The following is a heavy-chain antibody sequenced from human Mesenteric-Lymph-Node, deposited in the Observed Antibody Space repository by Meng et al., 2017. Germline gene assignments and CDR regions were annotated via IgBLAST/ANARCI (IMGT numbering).Heavy chain of an antibody. V-gene: IGHV1-69*06. J-gene: IGHJ6*02. Sequence: SVKVSCKASGGTFSSYAISWVRQAPGQGLEWMGGIIPIFGTANYAQKFQGRVTITADKSTSTAYMELSSLRSEDTAVYYCAIVVVPAAEYYYYGMDVWGQGTTVTVSS. CDR2: IIPIFGTA. D-gene: IGHD2-2*01. CDR1: GGTFSSYA. CDR3: AIVVVPAAEYYYYGMDV.